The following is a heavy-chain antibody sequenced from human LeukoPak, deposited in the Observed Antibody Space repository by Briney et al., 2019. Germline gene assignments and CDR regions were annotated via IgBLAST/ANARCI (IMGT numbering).Heavy chain of an antibody. V-gene: IGHV1-69*05. CDR1: GGTFSSYA. Sequence: ASVKISCKASGGTFSSYAISGVRQAPGQGLEWMGGIIPIFGTANYAQKFQGSVTITTDESTSTAYMELSSMRSEDTTVYYCARGKYNWNYYYYMDVWGKGTTVTVSS. CDR3: ARGKYNWNYYYYMDV. CDR2: IIPIFGTA. J-gene: IGHJ6*03. D-gene: IGHD1-20*01.